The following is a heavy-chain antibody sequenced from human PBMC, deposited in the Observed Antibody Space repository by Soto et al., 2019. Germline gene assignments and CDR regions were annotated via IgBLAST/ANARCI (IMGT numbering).Heavy chain of an antibody. V-gene: IGHV6-1*01. CDR2: TYYRSKWYK. CDR3: ASDGAARPWWFDP. J-gene: IGHJ5*02. CDR1: GENVSSSSAA. D-gene: IGHD6-6*01. Sequence: SQTLSLTCAISGENVSSSSAACNLIRQSPSRGLEWLGRTYYRSKWYKDYAGSVKSRIIINPDTSKNQVSLQLISVTPEDTAVYFCASDGAARPWWFDPWGQGTLVTVSS.